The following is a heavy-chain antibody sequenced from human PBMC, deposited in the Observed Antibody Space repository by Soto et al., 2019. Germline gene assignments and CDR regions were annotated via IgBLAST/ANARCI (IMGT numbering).Heavy chain of an antibody. J-gene: IGHJ3*02. CDR3: AKDLRYDYYGSGSYGNDAFDI. CDR2: ISGSGGST. V-gene: IGHV3-23*01. CDR1: GFTFSSYA. D-gene: IGHD3-10*01. Sequence: EVQLLESGGGLVQPGGSLRLSCAASGFTFSSYAMSWVRQAPGKGLEWVSAISGSGGSTYYADSVKGRFTISRDNSKNTLYLQMNSLRAEDTAVYYCAKDLRYDYYGSGSYGNDAFDIWGQGTMVTVSS.